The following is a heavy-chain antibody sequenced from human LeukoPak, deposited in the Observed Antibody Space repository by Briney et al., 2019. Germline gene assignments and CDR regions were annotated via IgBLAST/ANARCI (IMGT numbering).Heavy chain of an antibody. D-gene: IGHD1-26*01. V-gene: IGHV3-21*01. CDR3: TRDLLGAEDAFDI. CDR2: ISSNGNYI. J-gene: IGHJ3*02. Sequence: PGGSLRLSCAASGITFTSYTMTWVRQAPGKGLECISSISSNGNYISYADSVRGRFSISRDIARSTLYLQMNSLKVGDTAIYFCTRDLLGAEDAFDIWGQGTMVVVSS. CDR1: GITFTSYT.